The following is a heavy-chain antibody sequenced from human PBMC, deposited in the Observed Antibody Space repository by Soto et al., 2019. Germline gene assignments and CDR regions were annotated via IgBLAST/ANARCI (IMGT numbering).Heavy chain of an antibody. Sequence: SETLSLTCTVSGGSISSYYWSWIRQPPGKGLEWIGYIYYSGSTNYNPSLKSRVTISVDTSKNQFSLKLSSVTAADTAVYYCAREWTAAAGINWFDPWGQGTLVTVSS. J-gene: IGHJ5*02. CDR1: GGSISSYY. D-gene: IGHD6-13*01. V-gene: IGHV4-59*01. CDR3: AREWTAAAGINWFDP. CDR2: IYYSGST.